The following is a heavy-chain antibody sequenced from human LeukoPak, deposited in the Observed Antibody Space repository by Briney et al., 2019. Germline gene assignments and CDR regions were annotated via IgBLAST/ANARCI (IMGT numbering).Heavy chain of an antibody. CDR1: GFTFSSYA. D-gene: IGHD3-22*01. V-gene: IGHV3-23*01. CDR2: VGGSGGST. J-gene: IGHJ4*02. Sequence: GGSLRLSCAASGFTFSSYAMNWVRQAPGKGLEWVSVVGGSGGSTYYADSVKGRFTISRDNSRNTVYLQMNSLRAEDTAVYHCARDPPYYYDSSGYYRYFDYWGQGTLVTVSS. CDR3: ARDPPYYYDSSGYYRYFDY.